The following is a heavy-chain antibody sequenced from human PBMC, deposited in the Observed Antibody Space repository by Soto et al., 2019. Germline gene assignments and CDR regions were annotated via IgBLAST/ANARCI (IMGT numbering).Heavy chain of an antibody. CDR1: GFTFSSYA. Sequence: PGGSLRLSCAASGFTFSSYAMHWVRQAPGKGLEWVAVISYDGSNKYYADSVKGRFTISRDNSKNTLYLQMNSLRAEDTAVYYCARVAYYYDSSGYWHLFDYWGQG. CDR2: ISYDGSNK. D-gene: IGHD3-22*01. V-gene: IGHV3-30-3*01. J-gene: IGHJ4*02. CDR3: ARVAYYYDSSGYWHLFDY.